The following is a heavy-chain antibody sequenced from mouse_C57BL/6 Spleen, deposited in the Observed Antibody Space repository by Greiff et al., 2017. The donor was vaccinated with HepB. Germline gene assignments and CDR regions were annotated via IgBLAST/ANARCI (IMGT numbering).Heavy chain of an antibody. V-gene: IGHV3-1*01. CDR1: GYSITSGYD. D-gene: IGHD2-12*01. CDR2: ISYSGST. CDR3: ARRGALYDVYYFDF. Sequence: EVKLQESGPGMVKPSQSLSLTCTVTGYSITSGYDWHWIRHFPGNKLEWMGYISYSGSTNYNPSLKSRNSITHDTSKNHFFLKLNSVTTEDTATYYCARRGALYDVYYFDFWGQGTTLTVSS. J-gene: IGHJ2*01.